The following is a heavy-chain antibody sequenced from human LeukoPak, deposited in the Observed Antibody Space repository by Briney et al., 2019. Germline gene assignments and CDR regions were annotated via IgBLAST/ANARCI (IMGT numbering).Heavy chain of an antibody. CDR1: GFTFSSCW. V-gene: IGHV3-7*01. J-gene: IGHJ3*02. D-gene: IGHD3-3*01. Sequence: GGSLRLSCAASGFTFSSCWMTWVRQAPGKGLEWVASIVEDGSQKYYVDSVKGRFTISRDNAKNSLYLQMNSLEAEDTAVYYCAKEAIANYDFWSGYLPGAFDIWGQGTMVTVSS. CDR2: IVEDGSQK. CDR3: AKEAIANYDFWSGYLPGAFDI.